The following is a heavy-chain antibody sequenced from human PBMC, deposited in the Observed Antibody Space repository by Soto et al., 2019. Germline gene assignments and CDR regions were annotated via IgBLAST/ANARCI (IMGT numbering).Heavy chain of an antibody. CDR1: GGSFSGYY. V-gene: IGHV4-34*01. J-gene: IGHJ1*01. D-gene: IGHD3-16*01. Sequence: QVQLQQWGAGLLKPTETLSLTCAVYGGSFSGYYWCWIRQPPGKGLEWIGEINPSGSTNYNPSLKSRVTISVDTSKTQLSLKLSTVTAADTAVYYGARGGDTWGEGTLVTFS. CDR3: ARGGDT. CDR2: INPSGST.